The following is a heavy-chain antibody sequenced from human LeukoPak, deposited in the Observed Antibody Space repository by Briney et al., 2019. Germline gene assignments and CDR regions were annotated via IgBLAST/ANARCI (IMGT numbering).Heavy chain of an antibody. CDR3: ARDRWELQGAFDI. V-gene: IGHV3-21*01. CDR2: ISSSSSYI. J-gene: IGHJ3*02. D-gene: IGHD1-26*01. Sequence: PGGSLRLSCAASGFTFSSYSMNWVRQAPGKGLEWVSSISSSSSYIYYADSVKGRFTISRDNAKNSLYLQMNSLRAGDAAVYYCARDRWELQGAFDIWGQGTMVTVSS. CDR1: GFTFSSYS.